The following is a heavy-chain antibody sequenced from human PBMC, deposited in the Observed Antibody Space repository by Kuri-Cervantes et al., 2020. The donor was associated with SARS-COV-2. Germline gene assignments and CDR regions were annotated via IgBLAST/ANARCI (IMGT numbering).Heavy chain of an antibody. Sequence: GGSLRLSCAASGFTFSSYAMNWVRQAPGKGLEWVSSISSSSYIYYADSVKGRFTISRDNAKNSLYLQMNSLRAEDTAVYYCAGILAYCGGDCYGWGQGTLVTVSS. D-gene: IGHD2-21*01. CDR3: AGILAYCGGDCYG. CDR1: GFTFSSYA. V-gene: IGHV3-21*01. CDR2: ISSSSYI. J-gene: IGHJ4*02.